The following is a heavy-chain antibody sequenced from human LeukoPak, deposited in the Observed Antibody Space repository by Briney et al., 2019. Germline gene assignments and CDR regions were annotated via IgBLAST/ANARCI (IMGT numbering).Heavy chain of an antibody. CDR1: GYTFTSND. J-gene: IGHJ6*03. Sequence: ASVKVSCKASGYTFTSNDINWVRQATGQGLERMGWMNPNNGNTAYAQKFQGRVTVTRNLSISTAYMELSSLRSEDTAVYYCARGPSCTRITCPYYMDVWGKGTPVTVSS. V-gene: IGHV1-8*01. CDR2: MNPNNGNT. D-gene: IGHD2-8*01. CDR3: ARGPSCTRITCPYYMDV.